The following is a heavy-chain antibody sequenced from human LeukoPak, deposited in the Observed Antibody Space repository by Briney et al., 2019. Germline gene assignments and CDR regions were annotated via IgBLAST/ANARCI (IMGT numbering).Heavy chain of an antibody. CDR1: GFTFSTYS. CDR3: ARDGAYSGYDYYDY. D-gene: IGHD5-12*01. J-gene: IGHJ4*02. CDR2: ISSGSGYI. V-gene: IGHV3-21*01. Sequence: GGSLRLSCAASGFTFSTYSMNWVRQAPGKGLEWVSSISSGSGYIYYADSVKGRFTISRDNAKNSLYLQMDSLRADDTAVYYCARDGAYSGYDYYDYWGQGTLVTVSS.